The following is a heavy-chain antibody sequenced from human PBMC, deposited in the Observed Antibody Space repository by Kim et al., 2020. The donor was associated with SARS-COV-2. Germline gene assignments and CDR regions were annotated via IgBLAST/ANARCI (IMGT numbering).Heavy chain of an antibody. J-gene: IGHJ4*02. D-gene: IGHD3-16*02. V-gene: IGHV3-33*08. CDR3: ARGGTFGGVIVNY. CDR1: GFTFSSYG. Sequence: GGSLRLSCAASGFTFSSYGMHWVRQAPGKGLEWVAVIWYDGSNKYYADSVKGRFTISRDNSKNTLYLQMNSLRAEDTAVYYCARGGTFGGVIVNYWGQGTLVTVSS. CDR2: IWYDGSNK.